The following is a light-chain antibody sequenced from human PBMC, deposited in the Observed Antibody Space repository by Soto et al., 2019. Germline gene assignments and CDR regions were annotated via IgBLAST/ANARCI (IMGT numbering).Light chain of an antibody. CDR3: QQCRNWPLT. CDR2: DAS. J-gene: IGKJ4*01. CDR1: QNVYNN. V-gene: IGKV3-15*01. Sequence: EIVMTQSPATLSASPGEGATLSCKAGQNVYNNLAWYQQRPGQPPRLLIYDASTMATGISARFSGSGYGTEFTLSISGLQSEDFAVYFCQQCRNWPLTFGGVTKVEIK.